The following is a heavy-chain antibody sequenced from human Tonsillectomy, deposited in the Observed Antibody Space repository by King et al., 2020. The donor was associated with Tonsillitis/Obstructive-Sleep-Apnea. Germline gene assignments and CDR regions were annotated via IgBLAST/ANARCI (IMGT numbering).Heavy chain of an antibody. CDR2: INPNSGGT. D-gene: IGHD2-2*01. J-gene: IGHJ4*02. CDR1: GYTFTGYY. Sequence: QLVQSGAEVKKPGASVKVSCKASGYTFTGYYMHWVRQAPGQGLEWMGWINPNSGGTNYAQKFQGRVTMTRDTSISTAYMELSRLRSDDTAVYYCARDPPQGLGSSTSKLDYWGQGTLVTVSS. CDR3: ARDPPQGLGSSTSKLDY. V-gene: IGHV1-2*02.